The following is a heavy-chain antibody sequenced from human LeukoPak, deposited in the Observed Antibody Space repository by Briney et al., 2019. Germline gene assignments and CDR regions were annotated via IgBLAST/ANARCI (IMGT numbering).Heavy chain of an antibody. D-gene: IGHD3-10*01. J-gene: IGHJ4*02. Sequence: GASVKVSCKASGYTFTGYYMHWVRQAPGQGLEWMGWINPNSGGTNYAQKFQGRVTMTRDTSISTAYMELSRLRSDDTAVYYCAREFYGSGSYYNPYYFDYWGQGTLVTVSS. CDR1: GYTFTGYY. CDR3: AREFYGSGSYYNPYYFDY. V-gene: IGHV1-2*02. CDR2: INPNSGGT.